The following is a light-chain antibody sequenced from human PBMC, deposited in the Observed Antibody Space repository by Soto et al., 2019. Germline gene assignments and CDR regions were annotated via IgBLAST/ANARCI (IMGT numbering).Light chain of an antibody. CDR1: SSNIGSNY. Sequence: QSALTQPPSASGTPGQRVTISCSGSSSNIGSNYVYWYQQLPGTAPKVLIYRNNQRPSGVPDRFSGSKSGTSASLAISGLRSEDEADYYCAAWDDSLSGVVFGGGTQLTVL. J-gene: IGLJ2*01. V-gene: IGLV1-47*01. CDR3: AAWDDSLSGVV. CDR2: RNN.